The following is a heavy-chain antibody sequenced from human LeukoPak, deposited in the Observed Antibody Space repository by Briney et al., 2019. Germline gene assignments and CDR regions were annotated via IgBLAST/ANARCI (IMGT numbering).Heavy chain of an antibody. Sequence: GGSLRLSCAASGFTFSSYAMSWVRQAPGKELEWVSAISGSGGSTYYADSVKGRFTISRDNSKNTLYLQMNSLRAEDTAVYYWAKDRKAPTSNWFDPWGQGTLVTVSS. CDR3: AKDRKAPTSNWFDP. J-gene: IGHJ5*02. V-gene: IGHV3-23*01. CDR2: ISGSGGST. CDR1: GFTFSSYA.